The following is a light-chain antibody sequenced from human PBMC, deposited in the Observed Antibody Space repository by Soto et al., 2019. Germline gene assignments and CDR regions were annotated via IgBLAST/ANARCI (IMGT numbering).Light chain of an antibody. V-gene: IGLV2-14*01. J-gene: IGLJ1*01. CDR1: SSDVGGYNY. CDR2: DVS. CDR3: SSYRSSRTYV. Sequence: QSARTQPASVSGSPGQSITISCSGTSSDVGGYNYVSWYQQNPGTAPKLLIYDVSNRPSGVSHRFSGSKSGNTASLTISGLQAGDEADYYCSSYRSSRTYVFGPGTKVTVL.